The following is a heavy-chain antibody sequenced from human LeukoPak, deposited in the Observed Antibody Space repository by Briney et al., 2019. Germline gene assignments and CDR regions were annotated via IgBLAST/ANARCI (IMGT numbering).Heavy chain of an antibody. CDR1: GFTFSSYA. CDR2: ISGSGRGT. V-gene: IGHV3-23*01. Sequence: SGGSLRLSCAASGFTFSSYAMSCVRQAPGKGLEWVSAISGSGRGTYYSDSVKGRFTISRDNSKNTLYLQMNSLRAEDTAVYYCAKDPTYYYDSSGYYFDYWGQGTLVTVSS. D-gene: IGHD3-22*01. CDR3: AKDPTYYYDSSGYYFDY. J-gene: IGHJ4*02.